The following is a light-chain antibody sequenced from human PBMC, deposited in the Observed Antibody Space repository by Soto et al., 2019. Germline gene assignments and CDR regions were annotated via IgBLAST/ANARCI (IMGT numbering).Light chain of an antibody. Sequence: QSALTQPASVSGSPGQSITISCTGTSSDVGGYNYVSWYQQHPGKAPKLMIYDVSNRPSGVSNRFSGSKSGNTASLTISGLLAEDQADYYCSSCTSSSTLLYVFGTGTKLTVL. V-gene: IGLV2-14*01. CDR2: DVS. CDR3: SSCTSSSTLLYV. CDR1: SSDVGGYNY. J-gene: IGLJ1*01.